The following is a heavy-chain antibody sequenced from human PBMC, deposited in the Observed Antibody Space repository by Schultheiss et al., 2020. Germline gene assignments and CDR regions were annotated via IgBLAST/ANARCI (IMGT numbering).Heavy chain of an antibody. CDR1: GFTFSNYW. Sequence: GASLRLSCAASGFTFSNYWMNWVRQAPGKGLEWVANIKQDGSEKYYVDSVKGRFTISRDNAQNSLYLRMNSLRAEDTAVYYCARMPTSRNTWINYYGVDVWRQWTTV. J-gene: IGHJ6*02. V-gene: IGHV3-7*01. CDR3: ARMPTSRNTWINYYGVDV. D-gene: IGHD5-12*01. CDR2: IKQDGSEK.